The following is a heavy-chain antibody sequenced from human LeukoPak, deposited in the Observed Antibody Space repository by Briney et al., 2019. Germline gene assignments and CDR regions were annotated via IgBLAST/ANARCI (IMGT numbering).Heavy chain of an antibody. CDR2: IIPIFGTA. Sequence: GASVKVSCKASGGTFSSYAISWVRQAPGQGLEWMGRIIPIFGTANYAQKFQGRVTITTDESTSTAYMELSSLRSEDTAVYYCARLDYDSSRYSRWPVEDHWGQGTLVTVST. V-gene: IGHV1-69*05. CDR3: ARLDYDSSRYSRWPVEDH. D-gene: IGHD3-22*01. CDR1: GGTFSSYA. J-gene: IGHJ4*02.